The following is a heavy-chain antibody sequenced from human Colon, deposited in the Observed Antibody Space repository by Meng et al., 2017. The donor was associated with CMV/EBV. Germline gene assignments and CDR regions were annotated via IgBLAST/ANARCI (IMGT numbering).Heavy chain of an antibody. J-gene: IGHJ6*02. V-gene: IGHV3-74*01. D-gene: IGHD1-26*01. CDR3: ARAVVGGSGLDV. CDR1: GFTFSSYW. Sequence: GGSLRLSCAASGFTFSSYWMHWVRHTPGKGLVWVSRIDSDGITTRYADSVKGRFTFSRDNAKNTLYLQLNSLRAEDTAVYYYARAVVGGSGLDVWGQGTTVTVSS. CDR2: IDSDGITT.